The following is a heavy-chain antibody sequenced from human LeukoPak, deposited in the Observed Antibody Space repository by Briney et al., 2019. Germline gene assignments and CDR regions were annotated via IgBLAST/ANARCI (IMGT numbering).Heavy chain of an antibody. V-gene: IGHV3-7*01. CDR3: ARDRPYSSGWEYYYYYYMDV. Sequence: PGGSLRLSCAASGFTFSSYWMSWVRQAPGKGLEWVANIKQDGSEKYYVDSVKGRFTISRDNAKNSLYLQMNSLRAEDTAVYYCARDRPYSSGWEYYYYYYMDVWGKGTTVTVSS. CDR1: GFTFSSYW. D-gene: IGHD6-19*01. J-gene: IGHJ6*03. CDR2: IKQDGSEK.